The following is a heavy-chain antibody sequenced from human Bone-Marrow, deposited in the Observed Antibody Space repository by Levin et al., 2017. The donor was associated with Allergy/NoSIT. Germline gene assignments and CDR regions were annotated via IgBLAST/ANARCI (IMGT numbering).Heavy chain of an antibody. D-gene: IGHD2/OR15-2a*01. Sequence: PGGSLRLSCVGSGFTFSDYYMSWIRQAPGKGPEWISYINPNGRTTYAADSVRGRFIISRDNARKSLFLQMNSLRVEDTAVYYCARDNRDYYGMDVWGQGTTVTVSS. CDR1: GFTFSDYY. V-gene: IGHV3-11*01. CDR3: ARDNRDYYGMDV. CDR2: INPNGRTT. J-gene: IGHJ6*02.